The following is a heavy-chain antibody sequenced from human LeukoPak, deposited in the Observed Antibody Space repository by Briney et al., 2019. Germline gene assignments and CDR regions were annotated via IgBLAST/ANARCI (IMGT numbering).Heavy chain of an antibody. D-gene: IGHD6-19*01. Sequence: SSETLSLTCTVSGGSVGSAGYYWSWIRQPPGGGLERIGYIYYIRNTNYKPSLKSRVTMSLAPSKNQCSLKLNSVTAADTAVYYCARVPVAAVAGTAEGAFDIWGQGTMVTVSS. CDR2: IYYIRNT. CDR3: ARVPVAAVAGTAEGAFDI. V-gene: IGHV4-61*08. J-gene: IGHJ3*02. CDR1: GGSVGSAGYY.